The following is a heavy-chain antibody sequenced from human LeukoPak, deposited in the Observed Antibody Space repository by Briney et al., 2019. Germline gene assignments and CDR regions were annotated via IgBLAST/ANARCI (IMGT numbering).Heavy chain of an antibody. Sequence: GESLKISCKGSGYSLTSYWIGWVRQMPGKGLEWMGIIYPGDSDTRYSPSFRGQVTISADKSISTAYLQWSSLKASDTAMYYCARPYTAMGEYYFDYWGQGTLVTVSS. CDR3: ARPYTAMGEYYFDY. D-gene: IGHD5-18*01. CDR1: GYSLTSYW. J-gene: IGHJ4*02. V-gene: IGHV5-51*01. CDR2: IYPGDSDT.